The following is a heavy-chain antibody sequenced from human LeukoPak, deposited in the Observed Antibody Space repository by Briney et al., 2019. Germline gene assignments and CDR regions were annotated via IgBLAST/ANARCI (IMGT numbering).Heavy chain of an antibody. Sequence: SETLSLTCAVSGGSIITTDWWSWVRQPPGKGLEWIGEVHLNGATNYNPSLESRVSMSIDKSKNQFSLKLSSVTAADTAVYYCARHEVAGVVAAGGWFDPWGQGTLVTVSS. CDR2: VHLNGAT. CDR3: ARHEVAGVVAAGGWFDP. J-gene: IGHJ5*02. CDR1: GGSIITTDW. D-gene: IGHD6-13*01. V-gene: IGHV4-4*02.